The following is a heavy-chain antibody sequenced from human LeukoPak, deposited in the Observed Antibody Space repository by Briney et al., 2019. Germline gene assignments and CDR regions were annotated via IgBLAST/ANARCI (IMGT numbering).Heavy chain of an antibody. CDR3: TIDRCSRADNGNYYQS. V-gene: IGHV3-15*01. CDR1: GVTFSNAW. Sequence: PGGSLRLSCAASGVTFSNAWMSCVRQAPGMGLEWVGRIKSNTDGGTTDYPAPVKGRFIISRDDSKNTLYLQMNSLKAEDTAVYYCTIDRCSRADNGNYYQSWGPGTLVSVSS. D-gene: IGHD1-26*01. J-gene: IGHJ5*02. CDR2: IKSNTDGGTT.